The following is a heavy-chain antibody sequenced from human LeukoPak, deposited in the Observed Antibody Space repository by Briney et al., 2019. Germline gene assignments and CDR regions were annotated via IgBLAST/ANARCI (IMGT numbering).Heavy chain of an antibody. CDR2: IIPILGIA. CDR3: AREFRRFWSGNSRWVYYGMDV. V-gene: IGHV1-69*04. Sequence: GASVKVSCKASGYTFTSYGISWVRQAPGQGLEWMGRIIPILGIANYAQKFQGRVTITADKSTSTAYMELSSLRSEDTAVYYCAREFRRFWSGNSRWVYYGMDVWGQGTTVTVSS. J-gene: IGHJ6*02. D-gene: IGHD3-3*01. CDR1: GYTFTSYG.